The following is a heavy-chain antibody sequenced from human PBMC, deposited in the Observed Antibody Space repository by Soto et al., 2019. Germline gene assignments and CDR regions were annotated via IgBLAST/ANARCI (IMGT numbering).Heavy chain of an antibody. Sequence: GGSLRLSCAASGFTFSSYAMSWVRQAPGKGLEWVSAISGSGGSTYYADSVKGRFTISRDNSKNTLYLQMNSLRAEDTAVYYCAKDQSGYSYGTREIYYFDYWGQGTLVTVSS. CDR2: ISGSGGST. D-gene: IGHD5-18*01. V-gene: IGHV3-23*01. CDR1: GFTFSSYA. J-gene: IGHJ4*02. CDR3: AKDQSGYSYGTREIYYFDY.